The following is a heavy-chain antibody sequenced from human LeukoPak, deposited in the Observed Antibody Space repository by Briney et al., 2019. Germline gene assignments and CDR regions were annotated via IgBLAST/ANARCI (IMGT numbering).Heavy chain of an antibody. Sequence: SETLSLTCGVSGYSISRGYSWGWIRQPPGKGLEWIGNIYRSESTHYNPSLKSRVTISPDTSKNQFSLKLTSVTASDTAVYYCARFDHVWETHGMDAFDLWGQGTMVTVSS. CDR2: IYRSEST. V-gene: IGHV4-38-2*01. CDR3: ARFDHVWETHGMDAFDL. D-gene: IGHD3-16*01. J-gene: IGHJ3*01. CDR1: GYSISRGYS.